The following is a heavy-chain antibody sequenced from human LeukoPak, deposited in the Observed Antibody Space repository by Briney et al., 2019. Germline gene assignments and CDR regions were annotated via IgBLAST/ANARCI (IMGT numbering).Heavy chain of an antibody. D-gene: IGHD6-19*01. CDR1: GGSISSYY. CDR2: IYYSGST. V-gene: IGHV4-59*01. Sequence: SETLSLTCTVSGGSISSYYWSWIRQLPGKVLEWIGYIYYSGSTNYNPSLKSRVTISVDTSKNQFSLKLSSVTAADTAVYYCARRGYMGVAGFFDYWGQGTLVTVSS. J-gene: IGHJ4*02. CDR3: ARRGYMGVAGFFDY.